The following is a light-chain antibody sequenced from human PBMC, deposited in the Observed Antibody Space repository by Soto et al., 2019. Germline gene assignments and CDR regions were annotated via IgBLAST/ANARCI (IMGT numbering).Light chain of an antibody. V-gene: IGKV3-11*01. Sequence: EVVLTQSPATLSLSPGERATLSCRASQSVSSYLAWYQQKPGQAPRLLIYDASNRATVIPARFSGGGSGTDFTLTISSLETEDFAVYYCQQRSDCPITFGGGTKVEIK. CDR1: QSVSSY. CDR3: QQRSDCPIT. CDR2: DAS. J-gene: IGKJ4*01.